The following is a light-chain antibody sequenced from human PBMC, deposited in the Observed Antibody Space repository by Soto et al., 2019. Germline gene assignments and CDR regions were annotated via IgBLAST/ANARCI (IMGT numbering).Light chain of an antibody. CDR1: SSNIGSNY. CDR3: AAWDVSLGGL. Sequence: QSVLTQPPSASGTPGQRVTISCSGSSSNIGSNYVYWFQQLPGTAPKLLIYRNTQRPTGVPDRFSGSKSGTSASLAISGLRSEDEADYFCAAWDVSLGGLCGGGTTLTVL. V-gene: IGLV1-47*01. J-gene: IGLJ3*02. CDR2: RNT.